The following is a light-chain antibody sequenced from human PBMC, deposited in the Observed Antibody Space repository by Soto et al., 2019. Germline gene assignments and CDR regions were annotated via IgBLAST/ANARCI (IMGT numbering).Light chain of an antibody. J-gene: IGKJ1*01. CDR1: QSVSSNH. CDR2: GGS. V-gene: IGKV3-20*01. Sequence: IVMTQYLGTLSLSPGERATLYCRASQSVSSNHLAWYQQEPGQAPRLLIYGGSSRATGIPVRFSGSGSETDFTLTITRLEPEDFAMYYCQQYSSSRTFGQGTKVDIK. CDR3: QQYSSSRT.